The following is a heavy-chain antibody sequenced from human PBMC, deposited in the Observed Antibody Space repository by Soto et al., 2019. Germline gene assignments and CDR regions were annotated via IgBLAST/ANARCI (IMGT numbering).Heavy chain of an antibody. D-gene: IGHD3-22*01. CDR2: ISYDGSNK. CDR1: GFTFSSYA. Sequence: PGGSLRLSCAASGFTFSSYAMHWVRQAPGKGLEWVAVISYDGSNKYYADSVKGRFTISRDNSKNTLYLQMNSLRAEDTAVYYCAREGSLYYYDSSGYRDAFDIWGQGTMVTVSS. V-gene: IGHV3-30-3*01. CDR3: AREGSLYYYDSSGYRDAFDI. J-gene: IGHJ3*02.